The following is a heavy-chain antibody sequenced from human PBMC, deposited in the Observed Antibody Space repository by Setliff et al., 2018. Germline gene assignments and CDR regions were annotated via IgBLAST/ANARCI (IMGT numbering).Heavy chain of an antibody. D-gene: IGHD6-13*01. V-gene: IGHV3-23*01. CDR1: GFTFNTYA. J-gene: IGHJ4*02. CDR2: ISDTAIGI. CDR3: AKDVVGYSSTWPKSDYFDS. Sequence: RLSYAASGFTFNTYAMSWVRQPPGKGLEWVSSISDTAIGIYYTGSVRGRFTISRDNSKKILFLQMNSLRVEDTAIYYCAKDVVGYSSTWPKSDYFDSWGQGTLVTVSS.